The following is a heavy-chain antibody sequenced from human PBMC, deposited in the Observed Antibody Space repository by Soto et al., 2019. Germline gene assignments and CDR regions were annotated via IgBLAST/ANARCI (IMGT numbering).Heavy chain of an antibody. V-gene: IGHV4-59*01. CDR3: GAGAASSSNLATYYLDF. Sequence: SETVSLTCTVSGGSMRNYFWTWIRQPPWKGLEWIGYIHYSGTTSFSPSYNPSLRSRVPISEDTSQNQFSLKLLSVTTADMAVYFCGAGAASSSNLATYYLDFWGQGTLVTVSS. CDR1: GGSMRNYF. J-gene: IGHJ4*02. CDR2: IHYSGTT. D-gene: IGHD6-13*01.